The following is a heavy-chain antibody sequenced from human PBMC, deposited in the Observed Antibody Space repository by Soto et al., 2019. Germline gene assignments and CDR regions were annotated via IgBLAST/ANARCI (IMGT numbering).Heavy chain of an antibody. D-gene: IGHD3-10*01. CDR2: IWYDGSNK. CDR1: GFTFSSYG. Sequence: QVQLVESGGGVVQPGRSLRLSCAASGFTFSSYGMHWVRQAPGKGLEWVAVIWYDGSNKYYADYVKGRFTISRDNSKNTLYLQMNSLRAEDTAVYYCARARFRVAPFDYWGQGTLVTVSS. CDR3: ARARFRVAPFDY. V-gene: IGHV3-33*01. J-gene: IGHJ4*02.